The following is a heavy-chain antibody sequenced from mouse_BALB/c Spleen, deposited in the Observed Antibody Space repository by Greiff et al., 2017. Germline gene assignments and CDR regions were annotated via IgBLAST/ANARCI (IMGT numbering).Heavy chain of an antibody. J-gene: IGHJ2*01. CDR2: IWAGGST. D-gene: IGHD4-1*01. V-gene: IGHV2-9*02. CDR1: GFSLTSYG. CDR3: ARGSSANWYYFDY. Sequence: VQLVESGPGLVAPSQSLSITCTVSGFSLTSYGVHWVRQPPGKGLEWLGVIWAGGSTNYNSALMSRLSISKDNSKSQVFLKMNSLQTDDTAMYYCARGSSANWYYFDYWGQGTTLTVSS.